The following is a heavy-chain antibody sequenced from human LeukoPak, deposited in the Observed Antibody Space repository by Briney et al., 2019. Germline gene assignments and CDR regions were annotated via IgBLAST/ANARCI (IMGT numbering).Heavy chain of an antibody. D-gene: IGHD6-19*01. CDR1: GFTFDDYA. CDR3: AKDDSSGWSSFDY. J-gene: IGHJ4*02. V-gene: IGHV3-9*01. Sequence: GGSLRLSCAASGFTFDDYAMHWVRQAPGKGLEWVSGISWNSGSIGYADSVKGRFTISRDNAKNSLYLQMNSLRAEDTALYYCAKDDSSGWSSFDYWGQGTLVTVSS. CDR2: ISWNSGSI.